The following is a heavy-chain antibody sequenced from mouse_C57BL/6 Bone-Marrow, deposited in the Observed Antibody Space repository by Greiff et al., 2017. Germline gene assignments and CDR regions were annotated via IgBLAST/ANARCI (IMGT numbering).Heavy chain of an antibody. CDR3: TTVHYYGSSHWYVDV. V-gene: IGHV14-4*01. CDR2: IDPENGDT. CDR1: GFNIKDDY. J-gene: IGHJ1*03. Sequence: EVQLQQSGAELVRPGASVKLSCTASGFNIKDDYMHWVKQRPEQGLEWIRWIDPENGDTEYASKFQGKATITADTSSNTGYLQLSSLTSEDTAVYYCTTVHYYGSSHWYVDVWGTGTTGTVSS. D-gene: IGHD1-1*01.